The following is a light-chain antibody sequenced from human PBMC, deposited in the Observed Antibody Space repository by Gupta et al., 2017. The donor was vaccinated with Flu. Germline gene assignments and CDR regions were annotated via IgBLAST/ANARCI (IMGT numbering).Light chain of an antibody. CDR2: EVS. Sequence: SALPQPASVSGSPGQSITISCAGTSVDVESYNLVSWYQQHPGKAPRLMIYEVSKRPSGAADRFSGSKAGNTASLTISGLRAEDEADYYCCAYAGSSDIEFGGGTKVTVL. V-gene: IGLV2-23*02. CDR3: CAYAGSSDIE. CDR1: SVDVESYNL. J-gene: IGLJ3*02.